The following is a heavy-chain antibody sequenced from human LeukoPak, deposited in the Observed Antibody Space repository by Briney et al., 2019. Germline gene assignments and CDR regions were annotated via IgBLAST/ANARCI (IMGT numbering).Heavy chain of an antibody. Sequence: PGGSLGLSCAASGFTFSSYWMSWVRQAPGKGLEWVANIKQDGSEKYYVDSVKGRFTISRDNAKNSLYLQMNSLRAEDTAVYYCAREGQQLVPGFDYWGQGTLVTVSS. CDR1: GFTFSSYW. V-gene: IGHV3-7*01. CDR2: IKQDGSEK. D-gene: IGHD6-13*01. CDR3: AREGQQLVPGFDY. J-gene: IGHJ4*02.